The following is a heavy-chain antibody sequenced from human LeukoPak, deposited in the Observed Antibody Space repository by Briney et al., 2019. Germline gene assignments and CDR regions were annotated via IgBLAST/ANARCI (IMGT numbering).Heavy chain of an antibody. J-gene: IGHJ5*02. CDR3: VRSGYDYDWFDP. V-gene: IGHV1-69*08. CDR2: IIPLLGTT. D-gene: IGHD5-12*01. CDR1: GGTVSDYS. Sequence: SVKVSCKAPGGTVSDYSISWVRQAPGQGLEWMGRIIPLLGTTHCAQNFQGRFTMTADKSTTSVYMELSSLRSEDTAVYYCVRSGYDYDWFDPWGQGTLVTVSS.